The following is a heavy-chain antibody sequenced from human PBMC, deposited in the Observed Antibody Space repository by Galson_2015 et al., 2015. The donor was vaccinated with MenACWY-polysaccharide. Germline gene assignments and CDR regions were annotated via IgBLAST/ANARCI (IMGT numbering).Heavy chain of an antibody. CDR2: IKEDGSAK. Sequence: SLRLSCAASGFTFSNSWMTWVRQAPGKGLEWVANIKEDGSAKYYVDSVKGRFTISRDNAKNSLYLQMNSLRAEDTALYFCARDSGYFRFDCWGLGTLVTVSS. J-gene: IGHJ4*02. D-gene: IGHD3-22*01. CDR1: GFTFSNSW. V-gene: IGHV3-7*01. CDR3: ARDSGYFRFDC.